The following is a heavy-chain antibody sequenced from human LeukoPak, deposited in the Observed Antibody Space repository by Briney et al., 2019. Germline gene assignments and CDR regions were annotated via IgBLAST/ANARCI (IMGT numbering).Heavy chain of an antibody. CDR1: GGSISSSSYY. J-gene: IGHJ4*02. CDR2: IYYSGST. D-gene: IGHD3-22*01. CDR3: ARGWYSSGYAVDY. V-gene: IGHV4-39*07. Sequence: SETLSLTCTVSGGSISSSSYYWGWIRQPPGKGLEWIGSIYYSGSTYYNPSLKSRVTISVDTSKNQFSLKLNSLTAADTAVYYCARGWYSSGYAVDYWGQGTLVTVSS.